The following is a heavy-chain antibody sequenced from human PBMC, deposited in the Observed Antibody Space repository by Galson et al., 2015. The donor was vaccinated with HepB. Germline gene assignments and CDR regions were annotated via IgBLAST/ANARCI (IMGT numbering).Heavy chain of an antibody. J-gene: IGHJ4*02. CDR3: AKKRTPSYPSCLGS. Sequence: SLRLSCADSGFTFTNYALSWVRQAPGKGLEWVSSISSSGGRTHYADSAKDRFTISRDNSKATLFLQMNSLRIEDTAVYYCAKKRTPSYPSCLGSWGQGTLVTVSS. V-gene: IGHV3-23*01. CDR2: ISSSGGRT. CDR1: GFTFTNYA. D-gene: IGHD5/OR15-5a*01.